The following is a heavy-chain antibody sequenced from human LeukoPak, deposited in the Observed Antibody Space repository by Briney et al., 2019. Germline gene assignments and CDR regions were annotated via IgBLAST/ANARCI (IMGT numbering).Heavy chain of an antibody. J-gene: IGHJ6*02. CDR1: GYSFSTNW. CDR3: VRVLWTWALNYYYGMDV. CDR2: IYPGDSDT. D-gene: IGHD2-8*02. V-gene: IGHV5-51*01. Sequence: GESLQISCTGSGYSFSTNWIGWVRPMPGKGLEWMGIIYPGDSDTRYSPSFQGQVTISADKSISTAYLQWSSLKASDTAMYYCVRVLWTWALNYYYGMDVWGQGTTVTASS.